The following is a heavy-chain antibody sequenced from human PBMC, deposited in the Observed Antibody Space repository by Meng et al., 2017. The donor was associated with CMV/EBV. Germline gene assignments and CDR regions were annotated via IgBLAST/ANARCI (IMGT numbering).Heavy chain of an antibody. CDR2: IIPILGIA. J-gene: IGHJ4*02. V-gene: IGHV1-69*04. CDR3: ARGYCSSTSCSAPDY. D-gene: IGHD2-2*01. Sequence: SVKVSCKASGGTFSSYAISWGRQAPGQGLEWMGRIIPILGIANYAQKFQGRVTITADKSTSTAYMELSSLRSEDTAVYYCARGYCSSTSCSAPDYWGQGTLVTVSS. CDR1: GGTFSSYA.